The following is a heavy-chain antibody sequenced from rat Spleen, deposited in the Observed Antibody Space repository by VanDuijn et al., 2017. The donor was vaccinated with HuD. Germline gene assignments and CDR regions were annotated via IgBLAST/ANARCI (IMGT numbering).Heavy chain of an antibody. CDR3: ARDAGILRY. D-gene: IGHD1-6*01. CDR2: IGTGGST. CDR1: GFSLTRYH. J-gene: IGHJ2*01. V-gene: IGHV2-43*01. Sequence: QVQLKESGLGLVQPSQTLSLTCPVSGFSLTRYHVTWVRQPPGKGLEWMGVIGTGGSTAYNSLLKSRLSISSDISKSQVFLRMNSLQTEDTATYYCARDAGILRYWGQGVMVTVSS.